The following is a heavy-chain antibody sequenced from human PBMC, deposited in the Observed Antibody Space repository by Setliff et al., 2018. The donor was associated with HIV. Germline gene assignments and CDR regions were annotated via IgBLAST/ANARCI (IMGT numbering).Heavy chain of an antibody. J-gene: IGHJ4*02. V-gene: IGHV4-39*07. CDR1: GGSISSSSYY. D-gene: IGHD5-18*01. CDR2: MYYSGST. CDR3: ARVFVDTAVLRVLEYYFDS. Sequence: SETLSLTCTVSGGSISSSSYYWGWVRQPPGKGLEWIGSMYYSGSTYYTPSLKSRITISLDASKNQFSLRMRSVTAADTAVYYCARVFVDTAVLRVLEYYFDSWGRGTLVTVSS.